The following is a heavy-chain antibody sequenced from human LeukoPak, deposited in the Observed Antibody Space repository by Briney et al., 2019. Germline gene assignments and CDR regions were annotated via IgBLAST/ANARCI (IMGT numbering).Heavy chain of an antibody. V-gene: IGHV4-59*01. CDR3: ARDKRHSYGRYFDP. CDR1: GDSISTYH. J-gene: IGHJ4*02. Sequence: SETLSLTCTVSGDSISTYHWNWIRKPPGKGLEWIGYMQSTVNSNYNPSLKNRVNIFVDMSKNHFVLNLRSVTAADTAVYYCARDKRHSYGRYFDPWGQGMLVTVSS. D-gene: IGHD5-18*01. CDR2: MQSTVNS.